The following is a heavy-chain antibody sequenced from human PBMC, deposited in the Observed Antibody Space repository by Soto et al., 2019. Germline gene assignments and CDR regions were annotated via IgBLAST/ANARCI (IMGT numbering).Heavy chain of an antibody. J-gene: IGHJ4*02. Sequence: EVQVLESGGGLVQPGGSLRLSCAASGFTFSSYAMSWVRQAPGKGLELVSAISGRTGSTSYADSVKGRFTISRDNSRNTLYLQMNSLRAEDTAVYYCGVQYDYWGQGTLVTVSS. CDR1: GFTFSSYA. CDR3: GVQYDY. V-gene: IGHV3-23*01. CDR2: ISGRTGST. D-gene: IGHD1-1*01.